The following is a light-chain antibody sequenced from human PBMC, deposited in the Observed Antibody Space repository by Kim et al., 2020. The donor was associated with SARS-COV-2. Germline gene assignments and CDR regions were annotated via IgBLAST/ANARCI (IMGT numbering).Light chain of an antibody. CDR1: SNIASHT. CDR2: NNS. CDR3: AAWGDSLMVV. V-gene: IGLV1-44*01. J-gene: IGLJ2*01. Sequence: QSVLTQPPSASGTPGQRVTISCSVSSNIASHTVNWYQHLPGTAPKLLIYNNSQRPSGVPDRFSGSKSGTSASLAISGLHSEDEGDYYCAAWGDSLMVVFGGGTKLTVL.